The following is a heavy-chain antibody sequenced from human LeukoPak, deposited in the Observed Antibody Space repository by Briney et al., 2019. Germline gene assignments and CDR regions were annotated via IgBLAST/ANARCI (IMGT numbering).Heavy chain of an antibody. Sequence: ASVKVSCKASGYTFTSYGISWVRQAPGQGLEWMGWISGYKGNTNYAQKLQGRVTMTTDTSTSTACMELRSLRSDDTAVYYCARWVGSGWYGDYWGQGTLVTVST. J-gene: IGHJ4*02. CDR3: ARWVGSGWYGDY. V-gene: IGHV1-18*01. D-gene: IGHD6-19*01. CDR1: GYTFTSYG. CDR2: ISGYKGNT.